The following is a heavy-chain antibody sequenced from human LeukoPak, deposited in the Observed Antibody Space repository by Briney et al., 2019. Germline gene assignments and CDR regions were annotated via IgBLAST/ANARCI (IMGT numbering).Heavy chain of an antibody. CDR3: ARVEQGFSFDY. CDR2: IYYSGST. V-gene: IGHV4-59*01. Sequence: SETLSLTCTVSGGSISSYYWSWIRQPPGKGLKWIGYIYYSGSTNYNPSLTSRVPISVDTSKNQFSLKLSSVTAAAAAVYYCARVEQGFSFDYWGQGTLVTVSS. J-gene: IGHJ4*02. D-gene: IGHD1-26*01. CDR1: GGSISSYY.